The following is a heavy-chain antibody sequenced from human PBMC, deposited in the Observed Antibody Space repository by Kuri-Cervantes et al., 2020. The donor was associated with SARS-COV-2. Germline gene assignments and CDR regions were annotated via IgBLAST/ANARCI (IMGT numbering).Heavy chain of an antibody. J-gene: IGHJ4*02. D-gene: IGHD2-21*01. CDR1: GFIFRNYV. CDR3: VGDESNVVQRGF. Sequence: GESLKISCSASGFIFRNYVMYWVRQAPGNRLEYVSSIRNYGGSPYYGDSVKGRFTISRDNSKNTLYLQMDSLRVEDTAVYYCVGDESNVVQRGFWGQGSLVTVSS. V-gene: IGHV3-64D*08. CDR2: IRNYGGSP.